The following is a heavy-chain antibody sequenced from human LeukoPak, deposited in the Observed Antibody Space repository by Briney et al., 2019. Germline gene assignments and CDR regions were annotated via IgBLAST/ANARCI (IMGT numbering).Heavy chain of an antibody. J-gene: IGHJ5*02. Sequence: SETLSLTCTVSGGSISSGSYYWSWIRQPAGKGLEWIGRIYSGGTTTYNPSLESRVTISVDTSKNQFSLKLSSVTAADTAMYYCARDWRLADSNWFDPWGQGTLVTVSS. CDR2: IYSGGTT. CDR3: ARDWRLADSNWFDP. D-gene: IGHD3-3*01. V-gene: IGHV4-61*02. CDR1: GGSISSGSYY.